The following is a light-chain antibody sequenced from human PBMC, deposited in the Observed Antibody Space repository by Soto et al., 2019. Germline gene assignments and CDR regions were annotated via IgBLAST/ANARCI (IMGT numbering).Light chain of an antibody. Sequence: QSVLTQPASVSGSPGQSITISCTGTSSDVGGYNYVSWYQQYPGKAPKLMIYHVSNRPSGVSNRFSGSKSGNSASLTISGLQPEDEADYYCGSYTSTSTYVFGTGTQLTVL. CDR1: SSDVGGYNY. V-gene: IGLV2-14*01. J-gene: IGLJ1*01. CDR2: HVS. CDR3: GSYTSTSTYV.